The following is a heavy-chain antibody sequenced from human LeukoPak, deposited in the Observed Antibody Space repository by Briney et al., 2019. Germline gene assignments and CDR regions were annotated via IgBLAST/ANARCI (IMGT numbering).Heavy chain of an antibody. CDR1: GFTFSSYG. J-gene: IGHJ4*02. CDR3: AKDRDWNDPPFTFDY. D-gene: IGHD1-1*01. CDR2: IRYDGSNK. Sequence: GGSLRLSCAASGFTFSSYGMHWVRQAPGKGLEWVAFIRYDGSNKYYADSVKGRFTISRNNSKNTLYLQMNSLRAEDTAVCYCAKDRDWNDPPFTFDYWGQGTLVTVSS. V-gene: IGHV3-30*02.